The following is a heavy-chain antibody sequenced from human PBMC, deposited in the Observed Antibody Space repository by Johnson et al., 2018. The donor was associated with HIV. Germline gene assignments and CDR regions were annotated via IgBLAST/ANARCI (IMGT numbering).Heavy chain of an antibody. J-gene: IGHJ3*02. Sequence: VQLVESGGGLVQPGGSLRLSCAASGFTFSSYAMHWVRQAPGKGLEYVSAISSNGGSTYYANSVKGRFTISRDNSKNTLYLQMNSLRAEDTAVYYCARDRSSSWSDAFDIWGQGTMVTVSS. CDR3: ARDRSSSWSDAFDI. V-gene: IGHV3-64*01. CDR1: GFTFSSYA. D-gene: IGHD6-13*01. CDR2: ISSNGGST.